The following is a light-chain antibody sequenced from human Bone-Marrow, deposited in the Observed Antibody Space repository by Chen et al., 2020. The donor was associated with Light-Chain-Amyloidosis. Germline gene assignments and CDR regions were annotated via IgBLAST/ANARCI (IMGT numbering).Light chain of an antibody. CDR1: HHIENY. Sequence: DIRMTQSPSSLSASVGDKITISCRTSHHIENYLNWYQQKPGTAPKLLIFLASRLQSGVPSRFSGRGSGTSFTLTIDNLQPEDFATYYCQQSYSLPLTLGGGTKV. V-gene: IGKV1-39*01. CDR3: QQSYSLPLT. J-gene: IGKJ4*02. CDR2: LAS.